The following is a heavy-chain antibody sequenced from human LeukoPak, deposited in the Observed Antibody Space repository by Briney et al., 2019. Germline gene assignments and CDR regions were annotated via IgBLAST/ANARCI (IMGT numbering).Heavy chain of an antibody. V-gene: IGHV3-48*01. Sequence: PGGSLRLSCAASGFTFSSYSMNWVRQAPGKGLEWVSYISSSSTIYYADSVKGRFTISRDNAKNSLYLQMNSLRAEDTAVYYCARENTAMARFGHFDYWGQGTLVTVSS. CDR2: ISSSSTI. CDR3: ARENTAMARFGHFDY. CDR1: GFTFSSYS. J-gene: IGHJ4*02. D-gene: IGHD5-18*01.